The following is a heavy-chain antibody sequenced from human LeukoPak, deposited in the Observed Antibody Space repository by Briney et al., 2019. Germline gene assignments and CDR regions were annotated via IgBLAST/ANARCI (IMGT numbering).Heavy chain of an antibody. CDR2: INHSGST. V-gene: IGHV4-34*01. CDR1: GGSSSGYY. CDR3: ARGLYYYDSTDAFDI. Sequence: SETLSLTCAVYGGSSSGYYWSWIRQPPGKGLEWIGEINHSGSTNYNPSLKSRVTISVDTSKNQFSLKLSSVTAADTAVYYCARGLYYYDSTDAFDIWGQGTMVTVSS. J-gene: IGHJ3*02. D-gene: IGHD3-22*01.